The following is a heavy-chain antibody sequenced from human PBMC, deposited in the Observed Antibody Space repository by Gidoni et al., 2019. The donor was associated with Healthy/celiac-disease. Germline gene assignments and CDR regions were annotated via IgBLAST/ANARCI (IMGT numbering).Heavy chain of an antibody. D-gene: IGHD1-1*01. CDR1: GFTVSSNY. J-gene: IGHJ6*03. CDR3: ARGGTTGTTDYMDV. Sequence: EVQLVESGGGLVQPGGSLRLSCAASGFTVSSNYMSWVRQAPGKGLEWVSGIYSGGSTYYADSVKGRFTISRDNSKNTLYLQMNSLRAEDTAVYYCARGGTTGTTDYMDVWGKGTTVTVSS. CDR2: IYSGGST. V-gene: IGHV3-66*01.